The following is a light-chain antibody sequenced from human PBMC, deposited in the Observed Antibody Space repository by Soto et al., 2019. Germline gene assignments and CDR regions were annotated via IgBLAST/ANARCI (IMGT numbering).Light chain of an antibody. CDR3: CSYTTSSAYV. CDR2: EVN. CDR1: SSDVGRYNY. V-gene: IGLV2-14*01. J-gene: IGLJ1*01. Sequence: QSVLTQPASGSGSPGQSITISCSGTSSDVGRYNYVSWYQQHPGKAPKLMIYEVNNRPSGVSNRFSGSKSDNTASLTISGLQAEDEADYYCCSYTTSSAYVFGTGRKVIVL.